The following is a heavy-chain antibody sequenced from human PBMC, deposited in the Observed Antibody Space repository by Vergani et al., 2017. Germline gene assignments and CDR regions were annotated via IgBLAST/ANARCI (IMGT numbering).Heavy chain of an antibody. D-gene: IGHD2-2*01. V-gene: IGHV3-30*18. CDR1: GFTFSSYG. J-gene: IGHJ5*02. CDR3: AKDXFGVVVPALGWFDP. CDR2: ISYDGSNK. Sequence: QVQLVESGGGVVQPGRSLRLSCAASGFTFSSYGMHWVRQAPGKGLEWVAVISYDGSNKYYADSVKGRFTISRDNSKNTLYLQMNSLRAEDTAVYYCAKDXFGVVVPALGWFDPWGQGTLVTVSS.